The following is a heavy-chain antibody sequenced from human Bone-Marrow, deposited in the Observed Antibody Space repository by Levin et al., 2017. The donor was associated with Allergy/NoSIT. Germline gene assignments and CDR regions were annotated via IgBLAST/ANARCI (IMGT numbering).Heavy chain of an antibody. J-gene: IGHJ3*02. CDR1: GFTFADYA. D-gene: IGHD1-26*01. CDR3: AKHVRPVVGATDDAFDI. CDR2: INWNSGRI. Sequence: GGSLRLSCAASGFTFADYAMLWVRQVPGKGLEWVSSINWNSGRIGQADSVRGRFIISRDNAKNSLYLQMNSLRPEDTAIYYCAKHVRPVVGATDDAFDIWGQGTMVTVSS. V-gene: IGHV3-9*01.